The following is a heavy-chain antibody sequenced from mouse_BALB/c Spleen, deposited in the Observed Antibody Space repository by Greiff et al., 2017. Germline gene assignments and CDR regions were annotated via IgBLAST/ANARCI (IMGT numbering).Heavy chain of an antibody. V-gene: IGHV14-3*02. CDR2: IDPANGNT. Sequence: VQLQQSGAELVKPGASVKLSCTASGFNIKDTYMHWVKQRPEQGLEWIGRIDPANGNTKYDPKFQGKATITADTSSNTAYLQLSSLTSEDTAVYYCARANYGYWYFDVWGAGTTVTVSS. J-gene: IGHJ1*01. CDR3: ARANYGYWYFDV. CDR1: GFNIKDTY. D-gene: IGHD2-2*01.